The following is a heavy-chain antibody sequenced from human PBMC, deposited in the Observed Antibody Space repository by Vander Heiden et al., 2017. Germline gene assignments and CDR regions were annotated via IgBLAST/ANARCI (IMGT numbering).Heavy chain of an antibody. D-gene: IGHD1-26*01. CDR2: INHSGST. CDR3: ARGPIVGGSSGDHYFDY. J-gene: IGHJ4*02. V-gene: IGHV4-34*01. Sequence: QVQLQQWGAGLLKPSETLSLTCAVYGGSFSGYYWSWIRQPPGKGLEWIGEINHSGSTNYNPSLKRRVTISVDTSKNQFSLKLSSVTAADTAVYYCARGPIVGGSSGDHYFDYWGQGTMVTVSS. CDR1: GGSFSGYY.